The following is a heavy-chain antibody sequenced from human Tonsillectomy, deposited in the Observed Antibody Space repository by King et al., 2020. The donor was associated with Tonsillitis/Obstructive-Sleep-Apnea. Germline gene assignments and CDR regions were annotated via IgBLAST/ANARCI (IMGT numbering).Heavy chain of an antibody. CDR2: IYWDDDK. D-gene: IGHD3-22*01. Sequence: TLKESGPTLVKPPQTLTLTCTFSGFSLSTSGVGVGWIRQPPGKALEWLALIYWDDDKRYSPSLKSRLTITKDTSKNQVVLTMTNMDPVDTATYYCTHPVYYYDSSGYYPFDYWGQGTLVTVSS. CDR1: GFSLSTSGVG. J-gene: IGHJ4*02. V-gene: IGHV2-5*02. CDR3: THPVYYYDSSGYYPFDY.